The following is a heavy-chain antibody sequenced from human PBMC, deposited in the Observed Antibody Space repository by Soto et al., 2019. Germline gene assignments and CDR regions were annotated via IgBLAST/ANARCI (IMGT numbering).Heavy chain of an antibody. Sequence: EVHLLESGGGLVQPGGSLRLSCAGSGFTFSDYAMSWVRQAPGKGQEWVSGISGSGGSIYNADSVKGRFTISRDNSKNTLYLQMNRLRAEDTAVYYCAQNGGSQWLPYRRGQGTLVIVSS. D-gene: IGHD3-16*01. V-gene: IGHV3-23*01. J-gene: IGHJ4*02. CDR1: GFTFSDYA. CDR3: AQNGGSQWLPYR. CDR2: ISGSGGSI.